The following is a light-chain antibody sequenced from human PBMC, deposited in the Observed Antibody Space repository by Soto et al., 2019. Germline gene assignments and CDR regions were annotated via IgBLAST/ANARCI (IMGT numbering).Light chain of an antibody. CDR3: QQYGSSRWT. Sequence: IGMTQSPAPVSVYQGERVILSCRASQSISISLAWYQQKPGKAPRLLFYAASSRATGIPYRFSGSGSGTDFTLTISSLEPEDFAVYYCQQYGSSRWTFGQGTKVDIK. CDR1: QSISIS. CDR2: AAS. J-gene: IGKJ1*01. V-gene: IGKV3-20*01.